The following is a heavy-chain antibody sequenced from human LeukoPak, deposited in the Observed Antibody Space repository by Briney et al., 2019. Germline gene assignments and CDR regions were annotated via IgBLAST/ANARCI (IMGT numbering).Heavy chain of an antibody. D-gene: IGHD3-9*01. CDR3: AREGVDYDILTGYPDHYFDY. CDR2: IYTSGST. J-gene: IGHJ4*02. CDR1: GGSISSGSYY. V-gene: IGHV4-61*02. Sequence: PSETLSLTCTVSGGSISSGSYYWSWIRQPAGKGLEWIGRIYTSGSTNYNPSLKSRVTISVDTSKNQFSLKLSSVTAADTAVYYCAREGVDYDILTGYPDHYFDYWGQGTLVTVSS.